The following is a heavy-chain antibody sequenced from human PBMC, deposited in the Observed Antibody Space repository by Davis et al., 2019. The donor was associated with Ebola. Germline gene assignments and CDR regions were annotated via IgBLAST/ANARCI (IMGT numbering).Heavy chain of an antibody. J-gene: IGHJ4*02. CDR1: GFTFSSYS. CDR3: TLTYYYDSSGSPLDY. CDR2: ISSSSSYI. D-gene: IGHD3-22*01. V-gene: IGHV3-21*01. Sequence: GESLKISCAASGFTFSSYSMNWVRQAPGKGLEWVSSISSSSSYIYYADSVKGRFTISRDNAKNSLYLQMNSLRAEDTAVYYCTLTYYYDSSGSPLDYWGQGTLVTVSS.